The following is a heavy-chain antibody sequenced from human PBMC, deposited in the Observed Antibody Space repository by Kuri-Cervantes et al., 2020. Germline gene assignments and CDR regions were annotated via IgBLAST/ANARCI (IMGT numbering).Heavy chain of an antibody. Sequence: GGSLRLSCAASGFTFSSYAMHWVRQAPGKGLEWVAVISYDGSNKYYADSVKGRFTISRDNSKNTLYLQMNSLRAEDTAVYYCARDHYSSSWYLDDYYYYGMDVWGQGTTVTVSS. CDR3: ARDHYSSSWYLDDYYYYGMDV. CDR1: GFTFSSYA. J-gene: IGHJ6*02. D-gene: IGHD6-13*01. CDR2: ISYDGSNK. V-gene: IGHV3-30-3*01.